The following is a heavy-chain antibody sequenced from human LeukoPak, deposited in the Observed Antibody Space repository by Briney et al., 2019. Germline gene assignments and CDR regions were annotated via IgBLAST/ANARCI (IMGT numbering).Heavy chain of an antibody. CDR3: ARDRSSLGLINYFDY. CDR2: IWYDGSNK. J-gene: IGHJ4*02. Sequence: GGSLRLSCAASGFTFSSYGMHWVRQAPGKGLEWVAVIWYDGSNKYYADSVKGRFTISRDNSKNTLYLQMNSLRAEDTAVYYCARDRSSLGLINYFDYWGQGTLVTVST. D-gene: IGHD6-6*01. CDR1: GFTFSSYG. V-gene: IGHV3-33*01.